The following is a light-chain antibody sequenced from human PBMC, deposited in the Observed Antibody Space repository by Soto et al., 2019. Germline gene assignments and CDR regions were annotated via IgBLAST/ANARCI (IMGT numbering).Light chain of an antibody. CDR3: SLYTSSSTLYV. J-gene: IGLJ1*01. Sequence: ALTQPPSVSGSPGQSVTISCTGTSSDVGSYNRVSWYQQPPGTAPKLMIYEVSNRPSGVPDRFSGSKSGNTASLTISGLQAEDEADYYCSLYTSSSTLYVLGTGTKV. CDR1: SSDVGSYNR. V-gene: IGLV2-18*01. CDR2: EVS.